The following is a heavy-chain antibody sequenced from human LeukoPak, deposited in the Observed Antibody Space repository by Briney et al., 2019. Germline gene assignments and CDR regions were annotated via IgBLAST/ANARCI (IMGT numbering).Heavy chain of an antibody. D-gene: IGHD6-13*01. CDR3: AKEGIAAAGTFYYYYGMDV. J-gene: IGHJ6*02. Sequence: GGSLRLSCAASGFTFSSYGMHWVRQAPGKGLEWVAVISYDGSNKYYADSVKGRFTISRDNSKNTLYLQMNSLRAEDTTVYYCAKEGIAAAGTFYYYYGMDVWGQGTTVTVSS. CDR1: GFTFSSYG. V-gene: IGHV3-30*18. CDR2: ISYDGSNK.